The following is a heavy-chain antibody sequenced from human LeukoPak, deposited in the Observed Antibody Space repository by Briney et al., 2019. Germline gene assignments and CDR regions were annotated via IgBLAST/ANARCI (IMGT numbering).Heavy chain of an antibody. CDR2: IYHSGST. Sequence: PSETLSLTCAVSSYSISSGYYWGWIRQPPGKGLEWIGNIYHSGSTYYNPSLKSRVTISVDTSKNQLSLKLSSVTAADTAVYYCARVLSSWVDYWGQGTLVTVSS. D-gene: IGHD6-13*01. CDR3: ARVLSSWVDY. CDR1: SYSISSGYY. J-gene: IGHJ4*02. V-gene: IGHV4-38-2*01.